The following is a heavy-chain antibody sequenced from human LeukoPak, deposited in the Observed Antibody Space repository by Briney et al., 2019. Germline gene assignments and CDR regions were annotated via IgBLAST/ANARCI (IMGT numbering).Heavy chain of an antibody. CDR1: GFTFSSYT. V-gene: IGHV3-23*01. CDR3: AIREMYSSGWCLGY. J-gene: IGHJ4*02. Sequence: GGSLRLSCAASGFTFSSYTMSWVRQAPGKGLEWVSAISGSGGSTYYADSVKGRFTISRDNSKNTLYLQMNSLRAEDTALYYCAIREMYSSGWCLGYWGQGTLVTVSS. CDR2: ISGSGGST. D-gene: IGHD6-19*01.